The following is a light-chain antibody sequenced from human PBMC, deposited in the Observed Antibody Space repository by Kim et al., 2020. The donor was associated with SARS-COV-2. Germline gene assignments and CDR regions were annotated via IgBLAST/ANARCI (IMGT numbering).Light chain of an antibody. CDR3: QQLYCTPQT. CDR2: WAS. CDR1: QSVLYSSNNKNY. J-gene: IGKJ1*01. V-gene: IGKV4-1*01. Sequence: DIVMTQSPDSLAVSLGERATINCKSSQSVLYSSNNKNYLAWYQQKPGQPPKLLIYWASTRHSGVPDRFSGSGSGTDFTLTISSLQAEDVAVYYCQQLYCTPQTFGQGTKVDIK.